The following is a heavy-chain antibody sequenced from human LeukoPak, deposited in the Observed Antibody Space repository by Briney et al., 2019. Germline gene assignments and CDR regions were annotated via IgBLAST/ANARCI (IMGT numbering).Heavy chain of an antibody. CDR1: GGTFSSYA. V-gene: IGHV1-69*04. CDR3: ARGVYSSSWKVYCFDY. Sequence: SVKVSCKASGGTFSSYAISWVRQAPGQGLEWMGRIIPILGIANYAQKFQGRVTITADKSTSTAYMELSSLRSEDTAVYYCARGVYSSSWKVYCFDYWGQGTLVTVSS. J-gene: IGHJ4*02. D-gene: IGHD6-13*01. CDR2: IIPILGIA.